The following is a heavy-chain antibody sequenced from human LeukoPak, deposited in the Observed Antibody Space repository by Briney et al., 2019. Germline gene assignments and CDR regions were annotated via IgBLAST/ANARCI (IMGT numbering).Heavy chain of an antibody. D-gene: IGHD6-19*01. V-gene: IGHV1-18*01. CDR2: ISAYNGNT. J-gene: IGHJ4*02. Sequence: ASVKVSCKASGYTFTSYGISWVRQAPGQGLEWMGWISAYNGNTNYAQKLQGRVTMTTDTSTSTAYMELRSLRSEDTAVYYCARSYSSGWYWRYYFDYWGQGTLVTVSS. CDR3: ARSYSSGWYWRYYFDY. CDR1: GYTFTSYG.